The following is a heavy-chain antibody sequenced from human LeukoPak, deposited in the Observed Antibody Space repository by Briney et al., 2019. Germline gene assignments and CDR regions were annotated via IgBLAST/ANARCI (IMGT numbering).Heavy chain of an antibody. Sequence: SGSTLVNPTQTLTLTCTFSGFSLSTSGVGVGWIRQPPGKALEWLALIYWDDDKRYSPSLKSRLTITKDTSKNQVVLTMTSMDPVDTATYYCAHRPSNYGDLYYFDYWGQGTLVTVSS. CDR2: IYWDDDK. CDR3: AHRPSNYGDLYYFDY. V-gene: IGHV2-5*02. D-gene: IGHD4-17*01. CDR1: GFSLSTSGVG. J-gene: IGHJ4*02.